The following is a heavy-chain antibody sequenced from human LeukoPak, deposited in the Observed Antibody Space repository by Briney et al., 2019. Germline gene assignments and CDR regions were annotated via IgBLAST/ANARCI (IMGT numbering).Heavy chain of an antibody. CDR2: INPSSGGT. D-gene: IGHD6-13*01. Sequence: ASVKLSFKCSVYTFTVNSMHWERHGPGQALGWMGWINPSSGGTNYAQKFEGRVIMPRDTSISTAYMELSRLRSDDTAVYYCARDRQLALQEPSGYYYYMDVWGKGTTVTASS. CDR1: VYTFTVNS. CDR3: ARDRQLALQEPSGYYYYMDV. J-gene: IGHJ6*03. V-gene: IGHV1-2*02.